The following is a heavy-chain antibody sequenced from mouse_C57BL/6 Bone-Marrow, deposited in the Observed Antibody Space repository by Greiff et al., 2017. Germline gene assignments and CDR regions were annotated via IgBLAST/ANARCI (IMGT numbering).Heavy chain of an antibody. CDR1: GFNIQDYY. CDR3: ARDYGCDESWFAY. D-gene: IGHD2-2*01. CDR2: FDPEDGET. V-gene: IGHV14-2*01. J-gene: IGHJ3*01. Sequence: VQLQQSGAELVKPGASVKLSCTASGFNIQDYYMHWVKQRTEQGLEWIGRFDPEDGETKYAPKFQGKATITAATSSNTDYLQRRRLPPEDTDVYYCARDYGCDESWFAYWGQGTLVTVSA.